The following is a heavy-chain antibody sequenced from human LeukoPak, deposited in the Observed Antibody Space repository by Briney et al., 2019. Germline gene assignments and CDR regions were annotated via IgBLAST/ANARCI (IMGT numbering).Heavy chain of an antibody. Sequence: SETLSLTCTVSGGSISSYYWSWIRQPAGKGLEWIGRIHTSGSTNYSPSLKSRVTISVDTSKNQFSLKLSSVTAADTAVYYCARRSGFDWLRNYYYYYMDVWGKGTTVTISS. V-gene: IGHV4-4*07. J-gene: IGHJ6*03. CDR3: ARRSGFDWLRNYYYYYMDV. CDR2: IHTSGST. D-gene: IGHD3-9*01. CDR1: GGSISSYY.